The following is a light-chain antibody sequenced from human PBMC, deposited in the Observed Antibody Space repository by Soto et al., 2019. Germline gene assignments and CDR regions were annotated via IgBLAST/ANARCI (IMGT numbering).Light chain of an antibody. Sequence: EILLTQSPGTLSLSPGERATLSCRANQSVSSSYLAWYQQKPGQAPRLLIDGASSRATGTPDRFSGRGSGTDFTLTISRLEPEVSAVYYCQQYGISPTFGQGTKVQIK. J-gene: IGKJ1*01. CDR2: GAS. CDR1: QSVSSSY. V-gene: IGKV3-20*01. CDR3: QQYGISPT.